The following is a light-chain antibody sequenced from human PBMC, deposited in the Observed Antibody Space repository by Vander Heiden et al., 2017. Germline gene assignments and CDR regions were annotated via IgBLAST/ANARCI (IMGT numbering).Light chain of an antibody. V-gene: IGLV3-1*01. CDR3: QAWASSTRV. CDR2: QAS. J-gene: IGLJ3*02. CDR1: KLGDKY. Sequence: SYELTQPPSLSVSPGQTASITCSGAKLGDKYASWYQQTPGQAPVPVIPQASNRHSGIPERVAGSNAGNTETLTISGTQAMDEADYYCQAWASSTRVFGGGTKLTGL.